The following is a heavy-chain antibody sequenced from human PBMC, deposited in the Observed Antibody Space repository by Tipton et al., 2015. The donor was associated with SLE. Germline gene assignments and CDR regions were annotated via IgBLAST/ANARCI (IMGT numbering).Heavy chain of an antibody. CDR3: ARSPSHTDYYDF. V-gene: IGHV4-38-2*01. CDR2: VYHSGTT. J-gene: IGHJ4*02. Sequence: TLSLTCVVSGYPINTDGLYWGWLRQPPGMGLEWIGNVYHSGTTDYKSSLKRRVNISVDTARNQFSLRLNSVTAADTAVYYCARSPSHTDYYDFWGQGKLVTVSS. CDR1: GYPINTDGLY.